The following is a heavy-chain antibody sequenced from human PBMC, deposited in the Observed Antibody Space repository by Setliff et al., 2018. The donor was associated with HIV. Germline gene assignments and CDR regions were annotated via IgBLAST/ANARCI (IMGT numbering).Heavy chain of an antibody. Sequence: SETLSLTCTVSGGSISSGIHYWNWIRQPAGKGLEWIGRIYSSGSTNYNPSLKSRVTISADTSKNQFSLKLSSVTAADTALYYCARRGENFDYWGQGTLVTVSS. V-gene: IGHV4-61*02. CDR1: GGSISSGIHY. J-gene: IGHJ4*02. CDR2: IYSSGST. CDR3: ARRGENFDY. D-gene: IGHD3-10*01.